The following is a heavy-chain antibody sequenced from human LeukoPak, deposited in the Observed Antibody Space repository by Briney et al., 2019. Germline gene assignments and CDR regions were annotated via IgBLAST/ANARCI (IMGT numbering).Heavy chain of an antibody. J-gene: IGHJ4*02. D-gene: IGHD1-26*01. V-gene: IGHV3-23*01. CDR2: ISGSGGPT. CDR1: GFTFSSYS. Sequence: GGSLRLSCAASGFTFSSYSMNWVRQAPGKGLEWVSSISGSGGPTYYAHSVEGRFTISRDNSKNTVFLQMDSLRADDTAFYYCAKGGGSYTPRFDYWGQGTLVTVSS. CDR3: AKGGGSYTPRFDY.